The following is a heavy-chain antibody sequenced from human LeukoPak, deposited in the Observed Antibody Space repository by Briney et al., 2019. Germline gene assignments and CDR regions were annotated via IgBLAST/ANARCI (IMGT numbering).Heavy chain of an antibody. CDR1: EYRFSSYW. CDR2: IWPGDSNT. Sequence: RGESLKISCKGSEYRFSSYWIGWVRQMAGKGLEWMGIIWPGDSNTRYSPSFQGQVTISADKSVSTAYLQWSSLKASDTAMYYCARRPAASSSWDSWGQGTLVTVSS. CDR3: ARRPAASSSWDS. D-gene: IGHD6-13*01. J-gene: IGHJ4*02. V-gene: IGHV5-51*01.